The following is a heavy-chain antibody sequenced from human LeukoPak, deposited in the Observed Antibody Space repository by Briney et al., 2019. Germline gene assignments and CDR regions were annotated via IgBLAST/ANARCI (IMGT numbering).Heavy chain of an antibody. J-gene: IGHJ4*02. CDR1: GFTFSSYG. D-gene: IGHD3-9*01. CDR3: AKLYYDILTVYDY. CDR2: IWYDGSNK. V-gene: IGHV3-33*03. Sequence: GGSLGLSCAASGFTFSSYGMHWVRQAPGKGLEWVAIIWYDGSNKYYADSVKGRFTISRDRSKNTLYLQMNSLRAEDTAVYYCAKLYYDILTVYDYWGQGTLVTVSS.